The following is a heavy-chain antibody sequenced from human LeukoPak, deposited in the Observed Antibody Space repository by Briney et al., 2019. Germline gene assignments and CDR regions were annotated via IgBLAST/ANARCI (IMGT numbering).Heavy chain of an antibody. J-gene: IGHJ5*02. V-gene: IGHV1-18*01. D-gene: IGHD3-3*01. CDR1: GYTFTSYG. Sequence: ASVRVSCMASGYTFTSYGISWGRQAPGEGLEWMGWISAYNGNTNYAQKLQGRVTMTTDTSTSTAYMELRSLRSDDTAVYYCARDTGLRDFWSGYFQASFDPWGQGTLVTVSS. CDR2: ISAYNGNT. CDR3: ARDTGLRDFWSGYFQASFDP.